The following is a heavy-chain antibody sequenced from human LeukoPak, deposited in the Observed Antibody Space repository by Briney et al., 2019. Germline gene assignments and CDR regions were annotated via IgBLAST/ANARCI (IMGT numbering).Heavy chain of an antibody. CDR1: GYSISNGYY. CDR2: IYHRGST. CDR3: ARSILRYYYNASGYYPYYFDY. V-gene: IGHV4-38-2*02. J-gene: IGHJ4*02. Sequence: SETLSLTCTVSGYSISNGYYWGWIRQPPGKGLEWVGSIYHRGSTYYNPSLRSRVTISLDRSKKKFSLKLTSVTAADTAVYYYARSILRYYYNASGYYPYYFDYWGQGVLVTVSS. D-gene: IGHD3-22*01.